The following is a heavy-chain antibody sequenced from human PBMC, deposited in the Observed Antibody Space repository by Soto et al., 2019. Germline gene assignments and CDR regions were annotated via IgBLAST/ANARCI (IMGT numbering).Heavy chain of an antibody. CDR1: GGSISSYY. CDR3: ARDPWSGLDY. J-gene: IGHJ4*02. CDR2: IYYSGST. D-gene: IGHD3-3*01. Sequence: SETLSLTCTVSGGSISSYYWSWIRQPPGKGLEWIGYIYYSGSTNYNPSLKSRVTISVDTSKNQFSLKLSSVTAADTAVCYCARDPWSGLDYWGQGTLVTVSS. V-gene: IGHV4-59*01.